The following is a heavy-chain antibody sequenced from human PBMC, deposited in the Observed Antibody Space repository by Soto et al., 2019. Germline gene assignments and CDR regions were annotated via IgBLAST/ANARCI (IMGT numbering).Heavy chain of an antibody. J-gene: IGHJ4*02. CDR2: IIPIFGTA. D-gene: IGHD3-22*01. CDR3: TRGKYYYDVSGNFDY. Sequence: GASVKVSCEASGGTFSSYAISWVRQAPGQGLEWMGGIIPIFGTANYAQKFQGRVAITADKFTSTAYMELSSLRSEDTAMYYCTRGKYYYDVSGNFDYWGQGTLVTVSS. V-gene: IGHV1-69*06. CDR1: GGTFSSYA.